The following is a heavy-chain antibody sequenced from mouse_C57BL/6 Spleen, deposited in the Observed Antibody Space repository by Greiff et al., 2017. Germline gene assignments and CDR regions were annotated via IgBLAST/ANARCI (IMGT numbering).Heavy chain of an antibody. J-gene: IGHJ2*01. D-gene: IGHD1-3*01. Sequence: QVQLKESGAELVKPGASVKLSCKASGYTFTSYWMQWVKQRPGQGLEWIGEIDPSDSYTNYNQKFKGKATLTVDTSSSTAYMQLSSLTSEDSAVYYCAKVYPFDYWGQGTTLTVSS. CDR3: AKVYPFDY. V-gene: IGHV1-50*01. CDR1: GYTFTSYW. CDR2: IDPSDSYT.